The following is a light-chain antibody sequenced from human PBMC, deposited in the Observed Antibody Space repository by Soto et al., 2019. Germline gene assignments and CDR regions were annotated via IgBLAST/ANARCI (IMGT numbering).Light chain of an antibody. V-gene: IGLV1-44*01. CDR3: AAWDDSLNGVE. CDR1: SSNIGSST. Sequence: QSVLTQPPSASGTPGQRVTISCSGSSSNIGSSTVNWYQHLPGTAPKLLIYSNNARSSGVPDRFSGSKSDTSASLAISGLQSEDEADYYCAAWDDSLNGVEFGGGTQLTVL. CDR2: SNN. J-gene: IGLJ2*01.